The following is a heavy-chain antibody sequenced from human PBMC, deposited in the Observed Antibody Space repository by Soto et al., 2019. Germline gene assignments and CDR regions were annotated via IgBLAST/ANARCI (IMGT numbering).Heavy chain of an antibody. CDR3: ARGSSDTAMVTIDY. Sequence: SETLSLTCAVYGGSFSGFYWSWIRQPPGKGLEWIGEINHSGSTNYNPSLKSRVTISVDTSKNQFSLKLSSVTAADTAVYYCARGSSDTAMVTIDYWGQATLVTVSS. CDR2: INHSGST. CDR1: GGSFSGFY. J-gene: IGHJ4*02. V-gene: IGHV4-34*01. D-gene: IGHD5-18*01.